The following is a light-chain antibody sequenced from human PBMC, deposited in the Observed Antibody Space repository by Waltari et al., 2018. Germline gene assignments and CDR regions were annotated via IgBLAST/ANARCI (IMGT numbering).Light chain of an antibody. V-gene: IGKV3-20*01. J-gene: IGKJ4*01. CDR3: QQYDISLLT. Sequence: CRASQTVRTTYLAWYQQRPGQAPTLLIYGASSRATGVPDRFSGSGSGTDFSLTISSLEPEDFAVYYCQQYDISLLTFGGGTKVEIK. CDR2: GAS. CDR1: QTVRTTY.